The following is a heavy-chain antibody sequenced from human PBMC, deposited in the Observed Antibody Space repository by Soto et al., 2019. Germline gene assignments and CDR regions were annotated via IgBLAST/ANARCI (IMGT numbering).Heavy chain of an antibody. D-gene: IGHD3-22*01. CDR3: ARRGTYYYDSSGHGLDY. J-gene: IGHJ4*02. V-gene: IGHV5-51*01. Sequence: GESLKISCKGSGYSFTSYWIGWVRQMPGKGLEWVGIIYPGDSDTRYSPSFQGQVTISADKSISTAYLQWSSLKASDTAMYYCARRGTYYYDSSGHGLDYWGQGTLVTVSS. CDR1: GYSFTSYW. CDR2: IYPGDSDT.